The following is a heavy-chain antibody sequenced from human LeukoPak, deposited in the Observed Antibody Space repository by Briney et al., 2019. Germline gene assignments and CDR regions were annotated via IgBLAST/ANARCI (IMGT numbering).Heavy chain of an antibody. CDR3: ARDASSGTYFSYAFDV. Sequence: GGSLRLSCAASDFSFSTNWVSWVRQAPGKGLEWVANIKQDGSEVYYVDSVKGRFTISRDNAKNSLYLQMNTLRAEDTAIYYCARDASSGTYFSYAFDVWGLGTMVTVSS. CDR1: DFSFSTNW. J-gene: IGHJ3*01. D-gene: IGHD1-26*01. CDR2: IKQDGSEV. V-gene: IGHV3-7*01.